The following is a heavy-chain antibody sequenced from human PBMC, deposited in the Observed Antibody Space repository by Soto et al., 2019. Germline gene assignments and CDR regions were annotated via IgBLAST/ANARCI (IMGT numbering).Heavy chain of an antibody. V-gene: IGHV6-1*01. CDR1: GYSVSSDITS. J-gene: IGHJ3*01. CDR2: TYYRSKWFH. Sequence: PXQTLSLTCAISGYSVSSDITSWNWIRQSPSRGLEWLGRTYYRSKWFHDYAASVKSRITINPDTSKNQFSLELNSMTPEDTAVYYCARGNALDVWGQGTVVTVSS. D-gene: IGHD3-10*01. CDR3: ARGNALDV.